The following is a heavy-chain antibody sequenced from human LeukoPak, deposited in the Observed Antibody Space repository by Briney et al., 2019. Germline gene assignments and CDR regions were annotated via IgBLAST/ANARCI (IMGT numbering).Heavy chain of an antibody. CDR3: AKIVAAGGWFDS. D-gene: IGHD1-26*01. J-gene: IGHJ5*01. Sequence: GGSLRLSCAASGFTFSRYGMHWVRQAPGKGLEWVAFIRYDESNKDYADSVKGRFTISRDNSKNTLFLQMNSLRPEDTAVYYCAKIVAAGGWFDSWGQGTLVTVSA. V-gene: IGHV3-30*02. CDR2: IRYDESNK. CDR1: GFTFSRYG.